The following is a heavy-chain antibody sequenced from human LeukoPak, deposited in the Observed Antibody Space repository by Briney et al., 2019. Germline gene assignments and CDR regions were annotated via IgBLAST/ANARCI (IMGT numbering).Heavy chain of an antibody. CDR3: ARDGRYCGSTSCRLNWFDP. D-gene: IGHD2-2*01. J-gene: IGHJ5*02. V-gene: IGHV1-46*01. Sequence: ASVKVSCKASGGTFSTLDISWVRQAPGQGLEWMGIINPSGGSTSYAQKFQGRVTMTRDTSTSTIYMELSSLRSEDTAVYYCARDGRYCGSTSCRLNWFDPWGQGTLVTVSS. CDR2: INPSGGST. CDR1: GGTFSTLD.